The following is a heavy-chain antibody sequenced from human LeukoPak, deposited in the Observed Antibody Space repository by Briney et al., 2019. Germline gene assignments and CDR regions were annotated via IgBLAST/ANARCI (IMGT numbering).Heavy chain of an antibody. D-gene: IGHD6-6*01. CDR3: ASAIAARLE. Sequence: GGSLRLSCAASGFTFSSYSMNWVRRAPGKGLEWVSFISSSSSYIYYADSVKGRFTISRDNARNSLYLQMNSLRAEDTAVYYCASAIAARLEWGQGTLVTVSS. CDR1: GFTFSSYS. J-gene: IGHJ4*02. V-gene: IGHV3-21*01. CDR2: ISSSSSYI.